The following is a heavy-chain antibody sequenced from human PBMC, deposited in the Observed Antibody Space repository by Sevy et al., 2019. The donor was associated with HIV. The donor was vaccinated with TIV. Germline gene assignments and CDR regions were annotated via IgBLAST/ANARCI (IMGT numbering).Heavy chain of an antibody. Sequence: GGSLRLSCSTSGFNVGDYAMSWVRQSPGKWLEWVGLIRSKAFAGTTEYAASVKGRFTISTDDSKASAHLQMNSLRAEDTGVYYCIRSRQLGYTAMVPDYWGQGTLVTVSS. CDR1: GFNVGDYA. V-gene: IGHV3-49*04. D-gene: IGHD5-18*01. CDR2: IRSKAFAGTT. J-gene: IGHJ4*02. CDR3: IRSRQLGYTAMVPDY.